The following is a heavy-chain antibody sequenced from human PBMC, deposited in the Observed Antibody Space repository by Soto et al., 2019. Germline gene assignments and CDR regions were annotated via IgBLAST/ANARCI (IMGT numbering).Heavy chain of an antibody. Sequence: QVELQESGPGLVKPSGTLSLTCAVFGNSISTTNWWSWVRQSPGKGLEWIGEIYHSGSSNYNPSLKSRVTIALDKSKIQFYLKATSVTAADTAVYYCARDVGFHYDGSPSGQFDFWGQGTLVIVSS. CDR2: IYHSGSS. D-gene: IGHD3-22*01. J-gene: IGHJ4*02. V-gene: IGHV4-4*02. CDR1: GNSISTTNW. CDR3: ARDVGFHYDGSPSGQFDF.